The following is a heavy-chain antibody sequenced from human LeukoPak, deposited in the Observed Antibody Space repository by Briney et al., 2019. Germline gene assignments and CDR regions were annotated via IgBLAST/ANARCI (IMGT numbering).Heavy chain of an antibody. CDR2: ISYDGNNK. J-gene: IGHJ4*02. V-gene: IGHV3-30*03. CDR3: ARDAGGAWPFDY. D-gene: IGHD4-17*01. CDR1: GFTFSSYG. Sequence: GGSLRLSCAASGFTFSSYGMHWVRQAPGKGLEWVAVISYDGNNKYYADSVKGRFTVSRDNSKNTLSLEMNSLRADDTATYYCARDAGGAWPFDYWGQGTRVIVSS.